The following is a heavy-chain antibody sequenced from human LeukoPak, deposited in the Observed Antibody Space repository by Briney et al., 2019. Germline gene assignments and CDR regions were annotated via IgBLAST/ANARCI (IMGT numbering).Heavy chain of an antibody. V-gene: IGHV4-59*11. CDR1: GGSITSHY. CDR2: IYHSGGT. J-gene: IGHJ4*02. D-gene: IGHD3-22*01. Sequence: SDTLSLTCTVSGGSITSHYWAWIRQPPGKALEWIGYIYHSGGTTYKPSLRSRVTISLDTPDNQVSLRLTSVTAADTAVYYCARVGSYDSSGYYFTDWGQGTPVTVSS. CDR3: ARVGSYDSSGYYFTD.